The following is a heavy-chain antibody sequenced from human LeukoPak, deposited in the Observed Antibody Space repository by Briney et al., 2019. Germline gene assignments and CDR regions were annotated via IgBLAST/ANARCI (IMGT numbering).Heavy chain of an antibody. D-gene: IGHD3-10*01. CDR1: GGSFSGYY. Sequence: SETLSLTCAVYGGSFSGYYWSWIRQPPGKGLEWIGEINHSGSTNYNPSLKSRVTISVDTSKNQFSLKLSSVTAADTAVYYGARGGRLLWFGELLDGAFDYWGQGTLVTVSS. CDR3: ARGGRLLWFGELLDGAFDY. CDR2: INHSGST. V-gene: IGHV4-34*01. J-gene: IGHJ4*02.